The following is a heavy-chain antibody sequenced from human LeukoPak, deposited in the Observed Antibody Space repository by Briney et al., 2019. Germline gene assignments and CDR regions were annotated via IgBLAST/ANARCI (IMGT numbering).Heavy chain of an antibody. CDR1: GFSVSSNY. V-gene: IGHV3-66*02. CDR2: IHSGGGA. J-gene: IGHJ6*04. D-gene: IGHD3-10*01. Sequence: GGSLRLSCAASGFSVSSNYMTWVRQAPGKGLEWVSVIHSGGGAYYADSVKGGFTTSRDNSKNTLDLQMNSLSVEDTAVYYCVGVETITMVRGASGDVWGKGTTVTVSS. CDR3: VGVETITMVRGASGDV.